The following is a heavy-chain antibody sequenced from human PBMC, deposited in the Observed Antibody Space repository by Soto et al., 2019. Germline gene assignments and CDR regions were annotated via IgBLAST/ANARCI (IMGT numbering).Heavy chain of an antibody. J-gene: IGHJ6*02. V-gene: IGHV3-23*01. CDR3: AKDTGGFGELFPCYYYGMDV. Sequence: EVQLLESGGGLVQPGGSLRLSCAASGFTFSSYAMSWVRQAPGKGLEWVSDIRGSGGSTYYADSVKGRFTISRDNSKNTLDLQMNSLRAEDTAVYYCAKDTGGFGELFPCYYYGMDVWGQGTTVTVSS. CDR1: GFTFSSYA. CDR2: IRGSGGST. D-gene: IGHD3-10*01.